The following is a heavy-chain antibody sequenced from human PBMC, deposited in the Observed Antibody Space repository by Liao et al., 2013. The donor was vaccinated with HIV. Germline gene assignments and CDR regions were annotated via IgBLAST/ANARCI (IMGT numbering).Heavy chain of an antibody. CDR3: ARENGYNYGSYYYYYYMDV. J-gene: IGHJ6*03. CDR1: GGSISSYY. D-gene: IGHD5-18*01. V-gene: IGHV4-4*07. Sequence: QVQLQESGPGLVKPSETLSLTCSVSGGSISSYYWSWIRQPAGKGLEWIGRIYASGSTNYNPSLKSRVTISLDTSKNQFSLKLSSVTAADTAVYYCARENGYNYGSYYYYYYMDVWAKGTTVTVSS. CDR2: IYASGST.